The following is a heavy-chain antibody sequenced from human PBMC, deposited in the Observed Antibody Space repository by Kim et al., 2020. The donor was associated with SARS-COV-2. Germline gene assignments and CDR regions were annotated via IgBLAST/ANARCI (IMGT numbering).Heavy chain of an antibody. J-gene: IGHJ6*02. D-gene: IGHD3-9*01. V-gene: IGHV3-49*04. CDR3: TRVPAVDYDILTSSPLHYYYYGMDV. Sequence: GGSLRLSCTASGFTFGDYAMSWVRQAPGKGLEWVGFIRSKAYGGTKEYAASVKGIFTISRDDSKSIAYLQMNSLKTEDTAVYYCTRVPAVDYDILTSSPLHYYYYGMDVWGQGTTGTVS. CDR1: GFTFGDYA. CDR2: IRSKAYGGTK.